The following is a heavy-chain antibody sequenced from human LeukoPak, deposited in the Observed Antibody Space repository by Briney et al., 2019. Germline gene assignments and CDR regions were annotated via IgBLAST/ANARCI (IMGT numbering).Heavy chain of an antibody. J-gene: IGHJ4*02. CDR3: ATDVGATFPRGFDY. CDR2: ISSSGSTM. D-gene: IGHD1-26*01. V-gene: IGHV3-48*01. Sequence: GGSLRLSCAASGFTFSSYSMNWVRQAPGKGLEWVSSISSSGSTMYYTDSVRGRFTISRDKSKNTLYLQMNSLRTEDTAVYYCATDVGATFPRGFDYWGQGTLVTVSS. CDR1: GFTFSSYS.